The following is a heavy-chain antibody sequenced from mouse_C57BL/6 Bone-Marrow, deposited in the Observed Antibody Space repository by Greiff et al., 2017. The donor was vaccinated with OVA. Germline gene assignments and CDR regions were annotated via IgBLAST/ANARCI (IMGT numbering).Heavy chain of an antibody. CDR1: GYTFTSYW. Sequence: VQLQQPGAELVKPGASVKMSCKASGYTFTSYWITWVKQRPGQGLEWIGDIYPGSGSTNYNEKFKSKATLTVDTSSSTAYMQLSSLTSEDSAVYYCALRGYYGYGAGPYVDYWGQGTTLTVSS. V-gene: IGHV1-55*01. CDR2: IYPGSGST. CDR3: ALRGYYGYGAGPYVDY. J-gene: IGHJ2*01. D-gene: IGHD2-2*01.